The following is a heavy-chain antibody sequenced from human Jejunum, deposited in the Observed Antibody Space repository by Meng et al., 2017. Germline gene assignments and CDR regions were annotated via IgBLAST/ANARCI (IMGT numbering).Heavy chain of an antibody. Sequence: GHLPASGPGLVKPSETLSLTCAVSGGSIESNNWWTWIRQPPGQGLEWIGEVYHSGSTHYNPSLQSRVTISIDNSKNRFSLSLNSVTAADTAIYYCARADYVRYFDLWGRGTLVTVSS. CDR1: GGSIESNNW. V-gene: IGHV4-4*02. D-gene: IGHD3-10*02. CDR3: ARADYVRYFDL. CDR2: VYHSGST. J-gene: IGHJ2*01.